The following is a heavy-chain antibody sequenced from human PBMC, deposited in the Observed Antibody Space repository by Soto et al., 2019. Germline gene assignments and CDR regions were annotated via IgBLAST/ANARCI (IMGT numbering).Heavy chain of an antibody. D-gene: IGHD1-1*01. CDR1: GFTFSSYD. CDR2: ISGSGDNI. Sequence: PGGSLRLSCAASGFTFSSYDMSWVRQAPGKGLEWVSVISGSGDNIYHADSVKGRFTISRDNSKNTLLLQMNSLRAEDTAVYYCARTAWLEYWGQGTLVTVSS. V-gene: IGHV3-23*01. CDR3: ARTAWLEY. J-gene: IGHJ4*02.